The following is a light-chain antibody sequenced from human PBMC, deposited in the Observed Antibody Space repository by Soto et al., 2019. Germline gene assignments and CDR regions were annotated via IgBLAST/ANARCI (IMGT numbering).Light chain of an antibody. CDR1: SSNIGINT. Sequence: QSALTQPPSGSETPGQRVTISCSGSSSNIGINTVDWFQQLPGTAPKLLIYNNNQRPSGVPDRFSGSKSGTSASLAISGLQSEDESDYYCAAWDDSLNGYVFGTGTKVTVL. CDR3: AAWDDSLNGYV. V-gene: IGLV1-44*01. CDR2: NNN. J-gene: IGLJ1*01.